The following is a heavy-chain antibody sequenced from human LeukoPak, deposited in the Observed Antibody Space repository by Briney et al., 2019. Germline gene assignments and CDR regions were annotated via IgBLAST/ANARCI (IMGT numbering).Heavy chain of an antibody. CDR2: INPNTGGT. D-gene: IGHD2-8*01. V-gene: IGHV1-2*02. J-gene: IGHJ4*02. CDR3: GYCSRGVCYNYDY. CDR1: GYSFTGNY. Sequence: ASVKFSCKASGYSFTGNYMHWVRQAPGQGFEWMGWINPNTGGTNYAQKFKGRVLMTRDTSISTAYLELSSLKSDDTAVYYCGYCSRGVCYNYDYWGQGAQVTVSS.